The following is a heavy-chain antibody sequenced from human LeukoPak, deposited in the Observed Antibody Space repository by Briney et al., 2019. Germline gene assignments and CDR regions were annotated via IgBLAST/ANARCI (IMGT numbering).Heavy chain of an antibody. CDR1: GGSFSGYY. Sequence: SETLSLTCAVYGGSFSGYYWSWIRQPPGKGLEWIGEINHSGSTNYNPSLKSRVTISVDTSKNQFSLKLSSVTAADTAVYYCARENTWNDCFDPWGQGTLVTVSS. CDR3: ARENTWNDCFDP. J-gene: IGHJ5*02. V-gene: IGHV4-34*01. D-gene: IGHD1-20*01. CDR2: INHSGST.